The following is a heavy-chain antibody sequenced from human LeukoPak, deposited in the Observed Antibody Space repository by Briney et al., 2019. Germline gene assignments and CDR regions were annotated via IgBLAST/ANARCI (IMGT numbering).Heavy chain of an antibody. CDR3: ARRISRYYDSSGFPFDY. CDR2: INHSGST. Sequence: SETLSLTCAVYGGSFNGYYWSWIRQPPGKGLEWIGEINHSGSTNYNPSLKSRVTISVDTSKNQFSLKLSSVTAADTAVYYCARRISRYYDSSGFPFDYWGQGTLVTVSS. V-gene: IGHV4-34*01. J-gene: IGHJ4*02. D-gene: IGHD3-22*01. CDR1: GGSFNGYY.